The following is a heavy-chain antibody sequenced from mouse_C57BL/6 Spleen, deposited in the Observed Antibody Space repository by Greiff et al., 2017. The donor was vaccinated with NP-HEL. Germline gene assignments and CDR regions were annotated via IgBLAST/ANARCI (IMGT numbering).Heavy chain of an antibody. J-gene: IGHJ2*01. CDR1: GYTFTSYW. V-gene: IGHV1-53*01. CDR3: ARGTTVERLDY. CDR2: INPSNGGT. Sequence: QVQLQQPGTELVKPGASVKLSCKASGYTFTSYWMHWVKQRPGHGLEWIGNINPSNGGTNYNEKFKCNATLTVDKSSSTAYMQLSSLTSEDSAVYYCARGTTVERLDYWGQGTTLTVSS. D-gene: IGHD1-1*01.